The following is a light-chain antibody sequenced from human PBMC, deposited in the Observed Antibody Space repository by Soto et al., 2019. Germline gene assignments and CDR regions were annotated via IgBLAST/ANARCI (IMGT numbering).Light chain of an antibody. CDR1: NSNIGAGSD. Sequence: QSVLTQPPSVSGAPGQRATFSCTGSNSNIGAGSDVHWYQHLPGRAPKLLISGNNNRPSGVSDRFSAFKSGTSASLAITGLQAEDEADYYCLSYDSSLSGWVFGGGTQLTVL. CDR3: LSYDSSLSGWV. J-gene: IGLJ3*02. CDR2: GNN. V-gene: IGLV1-40*01.